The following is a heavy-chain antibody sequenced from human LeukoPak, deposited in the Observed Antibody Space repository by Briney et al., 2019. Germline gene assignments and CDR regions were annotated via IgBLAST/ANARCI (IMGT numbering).Heavy chain of an antibody. D-gene: IGHD2-2*02. V-gene: IGHV3-30*03. CDR1: GFTFSSYG. CDR2: ISYDGSNK. J-gene: IGHJ6*03. CDR3: ARDIGDCSSLSCYNHYYYMDV. Sequence: PGGSLRLSCAASGFTFSSYGMHWVRQAPGKGLEWVAVISYDGSNKYYADSVKGRFTISRDNSKNTLYLQMNSLRDEDTAVYYCARDIGDCSSLSCYNHYYYMDVWGKGTTVTVSS.